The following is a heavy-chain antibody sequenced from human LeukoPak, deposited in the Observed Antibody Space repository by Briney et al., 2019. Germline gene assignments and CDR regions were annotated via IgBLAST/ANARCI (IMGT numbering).Heavy chain of an antibody. Sequence: SETLSLTCTVSGGSISSYYWSWIRQPPGKGLEWIGYIYYSGSTNYNPSLKSRVTISVDTSKNQFSLKLGSVTAADTAVYYCARGSQYSSGPRFDYWGQGTLVTVSS. CDR3: ARGSQYSSGPRFDY. CDR2: IYYSGST. J-gene: IGHJ4*02. V-gene: IGHV4-59*01. CDR1: GGSISSYY. D-gene: IGHD6-19*01.